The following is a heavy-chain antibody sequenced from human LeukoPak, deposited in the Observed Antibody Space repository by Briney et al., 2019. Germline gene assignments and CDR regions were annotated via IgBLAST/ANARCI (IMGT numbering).Heavy chain of an antibody. Sequence: GASVKVSCKSCGGTFSSYAISWVRQAPGQGLEWMGGIIPIFGTANYAQKFQGRLTIPADDYTRTAYIELHSLRSGDSAVYYCAREYTDEEYWGQGPLVTVSS. CDR1: GGTFSSYA. J-gene: IGHJ4*02. CDR2: IIPIFGTA. V-gene: IGHV1-69*13. D-gene: IGHD1-14*01. CDR3: AREYTDEEY.